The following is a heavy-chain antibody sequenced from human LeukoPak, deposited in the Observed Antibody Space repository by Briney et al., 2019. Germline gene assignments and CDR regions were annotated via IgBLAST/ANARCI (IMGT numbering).Heavy chain of an antibody. Sequence: GGSLRLSCAASGVTFSSYAMSWVRQAPGKGLEWVSAIRGSGSTTHYADSVKGRFTISRDNSKNTLSLQMNSLRAEDTATYYCAVSSGLYAAFDYWGQGTLVTVSS. CDR1: GVTFSSYA. CDR2: IRGSGSTT. D-gene: IGHD6-19*01. V-gene: IGHV3-23*01. CDR3: AVSSGLYAAFDY. J-gene: IGHJ4*02.